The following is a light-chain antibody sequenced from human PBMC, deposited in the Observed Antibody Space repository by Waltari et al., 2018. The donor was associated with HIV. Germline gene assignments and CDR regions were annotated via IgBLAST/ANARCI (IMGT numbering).Light chain of an antibody. CDR2: DLT. CDR1: SSDIGGHNY. CDR3: CSFAGSYTWL. Sequence: QSALPQPRSVSGSPRQSVTISCTGTSSDIGGHNYVSRYQQLPGKVPKLMIYDLTKRPSGVPDRFSGSKSGNTASLTISGLQAEDEADYYCCSFAGSYTWLFGGGTKLTVL. J-gene: IGLJ2*01. V-gene: IGLV2-11*01.